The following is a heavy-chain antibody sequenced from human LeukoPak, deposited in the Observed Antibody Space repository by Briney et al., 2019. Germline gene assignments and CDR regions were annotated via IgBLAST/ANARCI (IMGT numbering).Heavy chain of an antibody. CDR1: GYTFTGYY. D-gene: IGHD3-10*01. CDR2: IPTDENNK. J-gene: IGHJ6*03. Sequence: SCKASGYTFTGYYMHWVRQPPGKGLEWVAIIPTDENNKYYVDPVKGRFTISGDNSKNTLYLQMNSLRPEDTAIYYCAKSYYTSGVGYYYTEVWGKGTTVTISS. V-gene: IGHV3-30*04. CDR3: AKSYYTSGVGYYYTEV.